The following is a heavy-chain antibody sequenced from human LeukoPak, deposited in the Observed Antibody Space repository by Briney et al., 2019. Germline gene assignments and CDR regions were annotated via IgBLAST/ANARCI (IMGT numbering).Heavy chain of an antibody. D-gene: IGHD6-19*01. V-gene: IGHV3-23*01. CDR1: GFTFSGYA. Sequence: PGGSLRLSCAASGFTFSGYAMNWVRQAPGKGLEWVSAISGSGGSTYYADSVRGRLTISTDNSKNTLHLQMNSLRAEDTAVYYCAKDLSSIAVAGFHYWGQGTLVTVSS. J-gene: IGHJ4*02. CDR3: AKDLSSIAVAGFHY. CDR2: ISGSGGST.